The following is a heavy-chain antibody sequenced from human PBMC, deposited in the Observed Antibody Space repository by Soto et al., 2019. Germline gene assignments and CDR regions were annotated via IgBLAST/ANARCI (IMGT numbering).Heavy chain of an antibody. D-gene: IGHD2-2*01. CDR1: GFTLSSYG. CDR2: ISHDESNK. J-gene: IGHJ6*02. V-gene: IGHV3-30*18. CDR3: AKDIYCSSTSCYGEYYYYYGMDV. Sequence: GGTLRLSCAPSGFTLSSYGMPRARQAPGKLLENITGISHDESNKYYADSVKGRFTISRDNSKNTLYLQMNSLRAEDTAVYYCAKDIYCSSTSCYGEYYYYYGMDVWGQGTTVTVSS.